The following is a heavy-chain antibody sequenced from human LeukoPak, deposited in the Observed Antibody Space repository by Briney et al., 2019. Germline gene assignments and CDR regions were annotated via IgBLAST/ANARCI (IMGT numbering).Heavy chain of an antibody. CDR1: GGSISSGSYY. CDR2: IYTTGST. V-gene: IGHV4-61*02. CDR3: ARDNPFKYDYVN. Sequence: KSSETLSLTCTVSGGSISSGSYYWSWIRQPAGKELEWIGRIYTTGSTNYSPSLKSRVTVSADTSKNQFSLKLSSVTAADTAVYYCARDNPFKYDYVNWGQGTLVTVSS. J-gene: IGHJ4*02. D-gene: IGHD3-16*01.